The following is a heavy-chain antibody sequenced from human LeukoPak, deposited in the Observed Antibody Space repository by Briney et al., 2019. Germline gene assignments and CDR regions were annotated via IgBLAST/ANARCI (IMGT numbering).Heavy chain of an antibody. D-gene: IGHD3-22*01. J-gene: IGHJ4*02. CDR2: INRDGSSA. CDR1: GFTLSGFW. Sequence: GGSLRLSCAASGFTLSGFWMHWIRQAPGKGLMLLSRINRDGSSADYADSVKGRFTISRDNARSTLDLQMNSLRVEDTAVYYCARVDSNGWALEYWGQGTLVTVSS. CDR3: ARVDSNGWALEY. V-gene: IGHV3-74*01.